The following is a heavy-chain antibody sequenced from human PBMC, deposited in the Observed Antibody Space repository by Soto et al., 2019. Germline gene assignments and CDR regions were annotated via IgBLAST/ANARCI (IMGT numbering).Heavy chain of an antibody. V-gene: IGHV3-23*01. CDR3: AKDQYYDTSGSFDY. CDR2: ISGSGGST. CDR1: GFTFSSYA. J-gene: IGHJ4*02. Sequence: EGQLLESGGGLVQPGGSLRLSCAASGFTFSSYAMSWVRQAPGKGLEWVSTISGSGGSTYYADSVKGRFAVSRDISKNTLYLQMNSLRAEDSAVYYCAKDQYYDTSGSFDYWGQGTLFTVSS. D-gene: IGHD3-22*01.